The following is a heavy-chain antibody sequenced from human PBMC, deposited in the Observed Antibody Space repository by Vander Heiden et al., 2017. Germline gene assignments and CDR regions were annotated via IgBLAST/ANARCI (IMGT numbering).Heavy chain of an antibody. CDR2: IWYDGSNK. CDR3: ARGVLDYDREIYYYYYGMDV. D-gene: IGHD3-22*01. J-gene: IGHJ6*02. CDR1: GFPFSSYG. Sequence: QVQLVESGGGVVQPGRSLRISCAASGFPFSSYGMQGFRPAPGKGLEWVAVIWYDGSNKYYADSVKGRFTISRDNSKNTLYLQMNSLRAEDTAVYYCARGVLDYDREIYYYYYGMDVWGQGTTVTVSS. V-gene: IGHV3-33*01.